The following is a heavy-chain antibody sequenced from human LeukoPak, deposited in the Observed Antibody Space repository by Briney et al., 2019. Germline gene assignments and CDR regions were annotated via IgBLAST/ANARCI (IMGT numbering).Heavy chain of an antibody. CDR2: ISYDGSNK. V-gene: IGHV3-30-3*01. Sequence: GGSLRLSCAASGFTFSSYAMHWVRQAPGKGLEWVAVISYDGSNKYYADSVKGRFTISRDNSKNTLYLQMNSLRAEDTAVYYCARETLGFDYWGQGTLVTVSS. CDR3: ARETLGFDY. J-gene: IGHJ4*02. CDR1: GFTFSSYA. D-gene: IGHD7-27*01.